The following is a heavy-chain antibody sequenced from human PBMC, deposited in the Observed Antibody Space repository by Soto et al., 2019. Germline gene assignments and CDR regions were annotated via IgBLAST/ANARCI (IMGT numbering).Heavy chain of an antibody. Sequence: SETLSLTCAFSVGSISSGGYSCSWIGQPPWKGLEWIGYSYHSGSTHYNPSLKSRVAISVDRSQNQFSLRLNSVTAADTAVYYCARVWLKVLVFDIWGQGTMVTVS. CDR2: SYHSGST. V-gene: IGHV4-30-2*01. CDR1: VGSISSGGYS. CDR3: ARVWLKVLVFDI. D-gene: IGHD5-12*01. J-gene: IGHJ3*02.